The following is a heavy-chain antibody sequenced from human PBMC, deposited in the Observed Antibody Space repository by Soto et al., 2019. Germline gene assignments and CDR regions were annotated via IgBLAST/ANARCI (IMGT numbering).Heavy chain of an antibody. J-gene: IGHJ6*02. V-gene: IGHV5-51*01. CDR3: ARLGFEYDTSTPYYNVLHYYGVDV. CDR1: GYNFTRQFSRHC. Sequence: PGESLKISCKGSGYNFTRQFSRHCFGWVRQMPGKGLEWIGNIYPGDSETSYSPSFQGHVTISADKSTSTAYLQWSTLKASDTAKYYCARLGFEYDTSTPYYNVLHYYGVDVRGQGTTVTVSS. CDR2: IYPGDSET. D-gene: IGHD3-9*01.